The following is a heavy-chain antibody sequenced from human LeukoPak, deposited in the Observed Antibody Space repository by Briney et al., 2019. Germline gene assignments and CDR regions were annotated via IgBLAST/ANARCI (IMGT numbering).Heavy chain of an antibody. CDR1: GGSISSFY. J-gene: IGHJ6*04. CDR2: IYTGGIT. Sequence: SETLSLTCTVSGGSISSFYWTWIRQPPGKGLECIGYIYTGGITNYNPSLKSRVTISVDTSKNQFSLKLSSVTAADTAVYYCARQGGYSSPCSVWGEGNTVTVSS. CDR3: ARQGGYSSPCSV. V-gene: IGHV4-4*09. D-gene: IGHD6-19*01.